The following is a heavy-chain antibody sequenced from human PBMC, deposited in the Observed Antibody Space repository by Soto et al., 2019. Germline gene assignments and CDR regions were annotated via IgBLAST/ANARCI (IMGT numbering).Heavy chain of an antibody. J-gene: IGHJ6*02. D-gene: IGHD3-10*01. V-gene: IGHV5-51*01. CDR2: IDPSDSDT. CDR3: AARVGSSPLYYYGVDV. Sequence: GESLKISCKASGYSFSSYWIGWVRQMPGKGLEWMGIIDPSDSDTRYSPSFQGQVTISADKSISTAYLQWSSLKASDTAMYYCAARVGSSPLYYYGVDVWGHGTTVTV. CDR1: GYSFSSYW.